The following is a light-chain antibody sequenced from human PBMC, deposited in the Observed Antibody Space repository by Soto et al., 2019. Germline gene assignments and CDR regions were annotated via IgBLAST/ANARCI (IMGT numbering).Light chain of an antibody. CDR3: YQYESFPRT. CDR1: QSINNW. J-gene: IGKJ1*01. CDR2: KAS. V-gene: IGKV1-5*03. Sequence: DIQMTQSPSTLSASVGDRVTITCRASQSINNWLAWYQQKPGKAPKLFIFKASTLEIGVPSRFSGSGSGTEFTLSISSLQPDDFATYFCYQYESFPRTFGQGTKVVIK.